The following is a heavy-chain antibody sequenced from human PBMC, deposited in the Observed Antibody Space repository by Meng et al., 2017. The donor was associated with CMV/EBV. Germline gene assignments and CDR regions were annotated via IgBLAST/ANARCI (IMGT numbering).Heavy chain of an antibody. CDR3: AADVPTQGVGEIDY. CDR1: FTFSGAW. V-gene: IGHV3-15*01. CDR2: IKSRVDGETT. J-gene: IGHJ4*02. Sequence: FTFSGAWMTWVRPAPGKGLELVGRIKSRVDGETTHYAAPLQGRFTISRDDSRSTLYLQMDSLKTDDTAVYYCAADVPTQGVGEIDYWGQGTLVTVSS. D-gene: IGHD1-26*01.